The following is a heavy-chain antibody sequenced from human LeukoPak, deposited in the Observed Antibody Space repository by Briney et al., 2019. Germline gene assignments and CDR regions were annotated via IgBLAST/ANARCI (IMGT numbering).Heavy chain of an antibody. D-gene: IGHD6-13*01. CDR1: GFTFSSYA. CDR3: ARDGPKSSSPYMDV. V-gene: IGHV3-30*04. Sequence: GRSLRLSCAASGFTFSSYAMHWVRQAPGKGLEWVAVISYDGSDKYYADSVKGRFTISRDNSKNTLYLQMNSLRAEDTAVYYCARDGPKSSSPYMDVWGKGTTVTVSS. J-gene: IGHJ6*03. CDR2: ISYDGSDK.